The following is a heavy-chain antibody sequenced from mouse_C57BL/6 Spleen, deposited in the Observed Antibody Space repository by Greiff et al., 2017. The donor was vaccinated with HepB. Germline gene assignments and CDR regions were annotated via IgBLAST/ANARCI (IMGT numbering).Heavy chain of an antibody. J-gene: IGHJ4*01. CDR3: ATIYYGNSMDY. Sequence: VMLVESGPGLVQPSQSLSITCTVSGFSLTSYGVHWVRQSPGKGLEWLGVIWRGGSTDYNAAFMSRLSITQDNSKSQVFFKMNSLQADDTAIYYCATIYYGNSMDYWGQGTSVTVSS. CDR2: IWRGGST. D-gene: IGHD2-1*01. V-gene: IGHV2-5*01. CDR1: GFSLTSYG.